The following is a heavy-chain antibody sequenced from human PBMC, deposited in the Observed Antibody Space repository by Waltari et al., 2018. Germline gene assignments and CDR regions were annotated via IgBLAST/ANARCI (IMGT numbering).Heavy chain of an antibody. Sequence: VQLVESGGGLVKPGGSLRLSCAASGFTFSNDWMSWVRQAPGKGLEWVGRIKSKTDGGTTDYAAPVKGRFTISRDDSKNTLYLQMNSLKTEDTAVYNCAAAAHYYGMDVWGQGTTVTVSS. J-gene: IGHJ6*02. V-gene: IGHV3-15*01. CDR1: GFTFSNDW. CDR3: AAAAHYYGMDV. CDR2: IKSKTDGGTT. D-gene: IGHD6-25*01.